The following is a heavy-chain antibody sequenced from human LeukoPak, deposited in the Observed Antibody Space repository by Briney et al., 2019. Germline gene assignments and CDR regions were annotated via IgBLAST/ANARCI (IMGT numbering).Heavy chain of an antibody. J-gene: IGHJ2*01. V-gene: IGHV3-48*01. CDR2: ISSGSGTI. CDR3: AALRGLQNWYFDL. D-gene: IGHD4-17*01. CDR1: GSTFSSYN. Sequence: GGSLRLSFAASGSTFSSYNINWVRQAPGKGVEWVSYISSGSGTIYYADSVKGRFTISRDNAKNSLFLQMNSTRAEDTAVYYCAALRGLQNWYFDLWGSGTLVTVSS.